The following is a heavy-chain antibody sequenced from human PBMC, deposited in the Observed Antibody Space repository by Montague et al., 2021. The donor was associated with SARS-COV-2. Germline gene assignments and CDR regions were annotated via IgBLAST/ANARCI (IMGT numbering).Heavy chain of an antibody. CDR3: ARAHSGSWAHLDN. CDR2: IYTSGTT. D-gene: IGHD5-12*01. V-gene: IGHV4-61*02. Sequence: TLSLTCTVSGGSISSGSYYWSWIRQPAGKGLEWVGRIYTSGTTXNSFSLKSRVTISVDTSKNQFSLKLTSVTAADTAVYYCARAHSGSWAHLDNWGQGSLVTVSS. CDR1: GGSISSGSYY. J-gene: IGHJ4*02.